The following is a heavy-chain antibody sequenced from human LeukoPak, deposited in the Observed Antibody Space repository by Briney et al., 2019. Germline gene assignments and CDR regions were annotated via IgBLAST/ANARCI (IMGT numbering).Heavy chain of an antibody. Sequence: PGGSLRLSCAASGFTFSSYGMHWVRQAPGKGLEWVAVISYDGSNKYYADSVKGRFTISRDNSKNTLYLQMNSLRAEDTAVYSCAKDHWFGELLPVYFDYWGQGTLVTVSS. V-gene: IGHV3-30*18. CDR1: GFTFSSYG. D-gene: IGHD3-10*01. J-gene: IGHJ4*02. CDR2: ISYDGSNK. CDR3: AKDHWFGELLPVYFDY.